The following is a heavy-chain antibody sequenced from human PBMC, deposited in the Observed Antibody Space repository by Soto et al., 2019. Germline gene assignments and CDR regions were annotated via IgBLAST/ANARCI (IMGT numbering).Heavy chain of an antibody. J-gene: IGHJ4*02. CDR1: GGSISSSSYY. D-gene: IGHD5-12*01. V-gene: IGHV4-39*01. CDR3: ASSQRGSYFDY. Sequence: TSETLSLTCTVSGGSISSSSYYWGWIRQPPGKGLEWIGNVFYSGSTYYNPSLKSRVTMSVDTSKNQFSLKLSSVTAADTAVYYCASSQRGSYFDYWGQGTLVTVSS. CDR2: VFYSGST.